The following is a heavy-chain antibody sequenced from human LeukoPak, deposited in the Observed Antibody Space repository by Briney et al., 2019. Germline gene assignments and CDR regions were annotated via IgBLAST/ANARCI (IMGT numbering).Heavy chain of an antibody. D-gene: IGHD3-10*01. CDR3: ARDGSYSGSGSLIDYYYYAMDV. J-gene: IGHJ6*02. Sequence: GRSLRLSCTASGFTFSSYPMHWVRQAPGKALEWVALISYDGSNIHYANSVKGRSTISRDNSKNTLNLQMNSLRADDTALYYCARDGSYSGSGSLIDYYYYAMDVWGQGTAVTVSS. CDR1: GFTFSSYP. V-gene: IGHV3-30-3*01. CDR2: ISYDGSNI.